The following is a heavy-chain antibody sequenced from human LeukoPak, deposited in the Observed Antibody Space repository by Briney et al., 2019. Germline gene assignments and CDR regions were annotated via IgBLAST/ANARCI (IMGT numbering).Heavy chain of an antibody. D-gene: IGHD1-1*01. CDR2: TKQDGIEK. Sequence: GGSLRLSCAASGFTFSNYWMTRVRQAPGKGLEWVANTKQDGIEKYYVDSVKGRFTISRDNAKNSLFLQMDSLSAEDTAVYYCARITTRYFDYWGQGTLVTVSS. V-gene: IGHV3-7*05. J-gene: IGHJ4*02. CDR3: ARITTRYFDY. CDR1: GFTFSNYW.